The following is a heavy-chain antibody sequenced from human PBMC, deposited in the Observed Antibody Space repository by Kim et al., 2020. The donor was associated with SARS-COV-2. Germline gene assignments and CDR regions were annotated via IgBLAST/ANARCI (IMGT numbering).Heavy chain of an antibody. D-gene: IGHD3-10*01. V-gene: IGHV3-30*04. J-gene: IGHJ6*02. CDR2: ISYDGSNK. Sequence: GGSLRLSCAASGFTFSSYAMHWVRQAPGKGLEWVAVISYDGSNKYYADSVKGRFTISRDNSKNTLYLQMNSLRAEDTAVYYCAREGLGNYYGSRTLAGGMDVWGQGTTVTVSS. CDR1: GFTFSSYA. CDR3: AREGLGNYYGSRTLAGGMDV.